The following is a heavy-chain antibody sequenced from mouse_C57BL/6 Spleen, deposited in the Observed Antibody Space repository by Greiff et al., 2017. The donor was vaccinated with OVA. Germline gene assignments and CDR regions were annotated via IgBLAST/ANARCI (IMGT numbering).Heavy chain of an antibody. CDR1: GYTFTSYW. J-gene: IGHJ2*01. CDR3: AREGKNLLLTY. CDR2: IYPGSGST. Sequence: VKLQQPGAELVKPGASVKMSCKASGYTFTSYWITWVKQRPGQGLEWIGDIYPGSGSTNYNEKFKSKATLTVDTSASTAYMQLSSLTSEDSAVYYCAREGKNLLLTYWGQGTTLTVSS. D-gene: IGHD1-1*01. V-gene: IGHV1-55*01.